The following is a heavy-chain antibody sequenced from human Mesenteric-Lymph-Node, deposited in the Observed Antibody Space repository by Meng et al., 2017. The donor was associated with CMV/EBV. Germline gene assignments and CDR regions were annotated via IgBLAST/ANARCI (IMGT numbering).Heavy chain of an antibody. J-gene: IGHJ5*02. CDR3: GRGIVAPAGTGYWFDT. Sequence: SETLSLTCAVFGGSLSEYYWSWIRQPPGKGLEWIGEINHSGSTKYNPALKSRVTISVDTSKNLFSLNLSSVAAADTAVYYCGRGIVAPAGTGYWFDTWGQGALVTVSS. CDR1: GGSLSEYY. D-gene: IGHD1-1*01. V-gene: IGHV4-34*01. CDR2: INHSGST.